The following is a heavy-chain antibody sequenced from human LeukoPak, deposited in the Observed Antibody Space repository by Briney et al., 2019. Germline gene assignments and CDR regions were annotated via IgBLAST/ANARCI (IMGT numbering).Heavy chain of an antibody. D-gene: IGHD3-3*01. V-gene: IGHV3-74*03. Sequence: GGSLRLSCAASGFTLSNHWMHWVRQAPGKGLVWVSRISGDEIWTTYADSVKGRFIISRDNAKDTLYLQMNTLRTEDTAVYYCARNDMYYDFWSGFDYWGQGTLVTVSS. CDR1: GFTLSNHW. CDR2: ISGDEIWT. J-gene: IGHJ4*02. CDR3: ARNDMYYDFWSGFDY.